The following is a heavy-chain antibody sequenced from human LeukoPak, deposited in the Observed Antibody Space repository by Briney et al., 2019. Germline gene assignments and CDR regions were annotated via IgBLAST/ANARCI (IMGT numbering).Heavy chain of an antibody. CDR3: AKDGIWEQWLVRTYYYYGMDV. J-gene: IGHJ6*02. V-gene: IGHV3-9*01. Sequence: GGSLRLSCAASGFTFDDYAMHWVRQAPGKGLEWVAGICWNGGSKDYADSVKGRFTISRDNSKNTLYLQMNSLRAEDTAVYYCAKDGIWEQWLVRTYYYYGMDVWGQGTTVTVSS. CDR2: ICWNGGSK. D-gene: IGHD6-19*01. CDR1: GFTFDDYA.